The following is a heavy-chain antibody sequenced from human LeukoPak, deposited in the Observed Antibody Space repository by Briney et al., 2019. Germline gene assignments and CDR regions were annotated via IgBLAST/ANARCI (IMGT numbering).Heavy chain of an antibody. CDR3: ARKLKRYCSGGSCGYYFDY. D-gene: IGHD2-15*01. CDR2: INHSGRK. J-gene: IGHJ4*02. Sequence: PSGTLSLTCAVYGWSFSGYYWRGIRQPPGKGLEGMGEINHSGRKKYNPCLKSRGTISVDTTKNQVSLKLSSVTAAHTDVYYCARKLKRYCSGGSCGYYFDYWGPGTLVTVSS. CDR1: GWSFSGYY. V-gene: IGHV4-34*01.